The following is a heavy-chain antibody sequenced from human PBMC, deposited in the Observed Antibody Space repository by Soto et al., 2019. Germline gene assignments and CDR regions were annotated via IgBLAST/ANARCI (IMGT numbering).Heavy chain of an antibody. CDR2: SSYNGGT. D-gene: IGHD3-10*01. J-gene: IGHJ4*02. Sequence: QLQLQESGPGLVKPSETLSLTCTVSTDSSSFTNSYWGWIRQPPGKGLQWIGSSSYNGGTFYNPSLKGRVVITFDTSKKQSSLKVTSVTAAETAVYFCARHRIEVVWRGFDFWGQGSPVTVSS. CDR1: TDSSSFTNSY. V-gene: IGHV4-39*01. CDR3: ARHRIEVVWRGFDF.